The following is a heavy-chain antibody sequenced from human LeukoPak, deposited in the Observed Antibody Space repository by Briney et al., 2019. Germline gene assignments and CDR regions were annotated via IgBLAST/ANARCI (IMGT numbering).Heavy chain of an antibody. D-gene: IGHD6-13*01. CDR1: GGSFSGYY. V-gene: IGHV4-34*01. J-gene: IGHJ6*03. CDR3: ARGILGSSWYFGSRDYYYYYMDV. Sequence: SETLSLTCAVYGGSFSGYYWSWIRQPPGKGLEWIGEINHSGSTNYNPSLKSRVTISVDTSKNQFSLKLSSVTAADTAVYYCARGILGSSWYFGSRDYYYYYMDVWGKGTTVIVSS. CDR2: INHSGST.